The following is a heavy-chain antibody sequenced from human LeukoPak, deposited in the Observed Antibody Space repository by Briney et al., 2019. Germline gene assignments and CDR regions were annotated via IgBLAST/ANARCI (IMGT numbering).Heavy chain of an antibody. Sequence: ASVKVSCKASGGTFSSYAISWVRQAPGQGLEWMGGIIPIFGTANYAQKFQGRVTITADESTSTAYMELSSLRSEDTAVYYCARITDYYDSSGYYYGILGAFDIWGQGTMVTVSS. J-gene: IGHJ3*02. V-gene: IGHV1-69*01. D-gene: IGHD3-22*01. CDR2: IIPIFGTA. CDR1: GGTFSSYA. CDR3: ARITDYYDSSGYYYGILGAFDI.